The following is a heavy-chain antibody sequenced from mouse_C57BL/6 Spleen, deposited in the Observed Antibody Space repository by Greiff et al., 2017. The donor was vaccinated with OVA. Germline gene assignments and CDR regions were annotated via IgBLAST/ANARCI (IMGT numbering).Heavy chain of an antibody. CDR1: GFTFSDFY. CDR3: ARDLPYGNYVGGFDY. CDR2: SRNKANDYTT. J-gene: IGHJ2*01. Sequence: EVMLVESGGGLVQSGRSLRLSCATSGFTFSDFYMEWVRQAPGKGLEWIAASRNKANDYTTEYSASVKGRFIVSRDTSQSILYLQMKALRAEDTAIYYCARDLPYGNYVGGFDYWGQGTTLTVSS. D-gene: IGHD2-1*01. V-gene: IGHV7-1*01.